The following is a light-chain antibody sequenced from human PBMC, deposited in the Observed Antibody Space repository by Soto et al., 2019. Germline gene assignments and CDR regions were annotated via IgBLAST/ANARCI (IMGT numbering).Light chain of an antibody. CDR1: SSNIGSNY. J-gene: IGLJ1*01. V-gene: IGLV1-47*01. CDR3: AAWDDSLSGGV. CDR2: RSN. Sequence: QSVLTQPPSASGTPGQRVTISCSGSSSNIGSNYVYWYQQLPGTAPKLLIYRSNRRPSGVPDRFSGSKSGTSASLAISGLRSEDEADYYCAAWDDSLSGGVFGTGTKLTVL.